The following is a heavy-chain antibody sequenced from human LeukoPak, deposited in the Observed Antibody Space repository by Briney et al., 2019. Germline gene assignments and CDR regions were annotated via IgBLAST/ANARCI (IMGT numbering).Heavy chain of an antibody. D-gene: IGHD3-22*01. Sequence: PGGSLRLSCAASGFTFSGFWMHWVRQAPGKGLVWVSCISFDGSDATYADSVKGRFTISRDNSKNTLYLQMNSLRAEDTAVYYCAKGYYDSGFDYWGQGTLVTVSS. J-gene: IGHJ4*02. CDR2: ISFDGSDA. CDR3: AKGYYDSGFDY. CDR1: GFTFSGFW. V-gene: IGHV3-74*01.